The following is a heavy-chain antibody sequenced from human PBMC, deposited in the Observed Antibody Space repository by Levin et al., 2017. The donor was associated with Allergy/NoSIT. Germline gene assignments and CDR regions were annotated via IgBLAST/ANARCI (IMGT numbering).Heavy chain of an antibody. CDR3: ARDRRRGYSGYDLGDWYFDL. Sequence: LSLTCAASGFTFSSYWMSWVRQAPGKGLEWVANIKQDGSEKYYVDSVKGRFTISRDNAKNSLYLQMNSLRAEDTAVYYCARDRRRGYSGYDLGDWYFDLWGRGTLVTVSS. J-gene: IGHJ2*01. D-gene: IGHD5-12*01. CDR2: IKQDGSEK. CDR1: GFTFSSYW. V-gene: IGHV3-7*01.